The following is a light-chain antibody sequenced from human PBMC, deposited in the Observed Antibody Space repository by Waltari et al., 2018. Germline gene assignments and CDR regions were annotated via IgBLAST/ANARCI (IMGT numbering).Light chain of an antibody. J-gene: IGLJ2*01. V-gene: IGLV1-44*01. CDR1: NSNIGSNT. CDR3: ATWDDGLNGPV. Sequence: QSVMTQPPSASGTPGQRVTIACSGSNSNIGSNTVHWYQQLPGTAPKLLTYSNSQRPSGVPDRFSGSRSGTSASLAISGLQSDDEADYYCATWDDGLNGPVFGGGTKLTVL. CDR2: SNS.